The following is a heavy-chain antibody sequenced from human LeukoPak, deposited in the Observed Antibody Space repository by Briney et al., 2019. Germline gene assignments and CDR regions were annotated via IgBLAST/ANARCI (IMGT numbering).Heavy chain of an antibody. V-gene: IGHV1-18*01. D-gene: IGHD5-18*01. CDR3: ARDSARGYSYGYNAFDI. J-gene: IGHJ3*02. Sequence: ASVTVSFTASGYSFRNYGIGWVRQAPRHGLPWMGWITAGNGNTNYAQKFQGRVTMTTDTSTSTAYMELRSLRSDDTAVYFCARDSARGYSYGYNAFDIWGQGTMVTVSS. CDR1: GYSFRNYG. CDR2: ITAGNGNT.